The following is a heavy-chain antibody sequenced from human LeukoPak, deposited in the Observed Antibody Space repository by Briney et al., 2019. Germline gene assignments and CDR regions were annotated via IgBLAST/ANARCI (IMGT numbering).Heavy chain of an antibody. D-gene: IGHD3-16*01. J-gene: IGHJ6*02. CDR2: MNQDGSKI. CDR3: ARDGIVIRFGGQDV. V-gene: IGHV3-7*01. Sequence: GGSLRLSCAASGFTFSDCWRSWVRQAPGKGLEWVANMNQDGSKINYVHSMKGRFTISRDNARNSLYLQMNSLRAEDTAVYYCARDGIVIRFGGQDVWGQGTTVTVS. CDR1: GFTFSDCW.